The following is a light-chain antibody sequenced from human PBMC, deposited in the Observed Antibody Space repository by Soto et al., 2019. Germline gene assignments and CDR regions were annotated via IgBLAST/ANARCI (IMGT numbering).Light chain of an antibody. CDR3: AAWDDNLNGPL. V-gene: IGLV1-44*01. J-gene: IGLJ3*02. CDR1: SSNIGSNY. Sequence: QSVLTQPPSASGTPGQRVTISCSGRSSNIGSNYVNWYQHFPGTAPKILIYSDDERPSGVPDRFSGSKSGTSASLAISGLQSEDEAEYYCAAWDDNLNGPLFGGGTQLTVL. CDR2: SDD.